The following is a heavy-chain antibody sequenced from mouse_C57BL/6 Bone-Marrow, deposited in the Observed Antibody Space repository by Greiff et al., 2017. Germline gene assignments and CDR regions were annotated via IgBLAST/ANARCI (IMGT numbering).Heavy chain of an antibody. CDR3: TRTTVVALDY. V-gene: IGHV1-5*01. J-gene: IGHJ2*01. CDR2: IYPGNSDT. Sequence: VHVKQSGTVLARPGASVKMSCKTSGYTFTSYWMHWVKQRPGQGLAWIGDIYPGNSDTSYNQKFKGKAKLTAVTSASTAYMELSSLTNEDSAVYYCTRTTVVALDYWGQGTTLTVSS. D-gene: IGHD1-1*01. CDR1: GYTFTSYW.